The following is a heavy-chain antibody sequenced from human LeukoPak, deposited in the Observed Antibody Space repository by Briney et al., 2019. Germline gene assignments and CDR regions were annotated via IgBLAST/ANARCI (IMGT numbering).Heavy chain of an antibody. D-gene: IGHD3-10*01. CDR2: INTKTGKP. J-gene: IGHJ5*02. CDR1: GYSFDSYA. Sequence: ASVKDSCKAFGYSFDSYAISWVRQAPGQGREWMGWINTKTGKPTYAQGFRGRLVFSLDTSVSTAYLQISGLKAEDTAVYFCARDFGGFDPWGQGTQVTVSS. V-gene: IGHV7-4-1*02. CDR3: ARDFGGFDP.